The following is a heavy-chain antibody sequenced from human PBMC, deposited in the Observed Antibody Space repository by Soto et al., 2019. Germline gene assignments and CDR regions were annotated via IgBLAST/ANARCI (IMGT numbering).Heavy chain of an antibody. CDR2: MNPGSGDT. J-gene: IGHJ5*02. CDR3: ARMETFGSLNWFDP. D-gene: IGHD3-16*01. CDR1: GYSFTNND. Sequence: QVQLVQSGAEVREPGASVKASCKASGYSFTNNDVSWVRQATGQGLEWMGWMNPGSGDTGYAQKFQGRVTMTRDISIATAYMELSSLRSDDTAIYYCARMETFGSLNWFDPWGQGTLVTVSS. V-gene: IGHV1-8*01.